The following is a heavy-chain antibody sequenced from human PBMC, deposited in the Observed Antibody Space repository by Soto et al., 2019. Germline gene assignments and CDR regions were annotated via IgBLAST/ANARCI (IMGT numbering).Heavy chain of an antibody. CDR1: GGTFSSYA. CDR3: ARSAPREVGSYYYGMAV. Sequence: QVQLVQSGAEVKKPGSSVKVSCKASGGTFSSYAISWVRQAPGQGLEWMGGIIPIFGTANYAQKFQGRVTITADESTSTAYMELSSLRSEDTAVYYCARSAPREVGSYYYGMAVWGQGTTVTVSS. CDR2: IIPIFGTA. V-gene: IGHV1-69*12. J-gene: IGHJ6*02. D-gene: IGHD3-10*01.